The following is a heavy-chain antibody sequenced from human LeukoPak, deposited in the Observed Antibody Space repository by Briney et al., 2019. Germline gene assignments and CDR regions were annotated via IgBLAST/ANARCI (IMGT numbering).Heavy chain of an antibody. J-gene: IGHJ5*02. CDR1: GVSISSSYSY. CDR2: VYYTGST. CDR3: ARGGNYWPQWWFDP. D-gene: IGHD1-26*01. Sequence: SETLSLTCTVSGVSISSSYSYWGWIRQPPGMGLEWIGYVYYTGSTSYNPSLKSRVTMSLDASKNQFSLELNSVTPADTAVYYCARGGNYWPQWWFDPWGRGTLVSVSS. V-gene: IGHV4-61*05.